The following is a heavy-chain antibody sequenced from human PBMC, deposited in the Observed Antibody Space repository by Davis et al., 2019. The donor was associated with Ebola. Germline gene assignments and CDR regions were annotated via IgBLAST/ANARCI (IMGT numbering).Heavy chain of an antibody. CDR3: AKDGEEKSTTFYLDN. CDR1: GFTFRNFW. Sequence: GESLKISCAASGFTFRNFWMHWVRQVPGKGLIWVSRIDYDGSSTAYADSVKGRFTISRDNSNNTLYLQMHGLRVEDTGVYYCAKDGEEKSTTFYLDNWGQGTHVTVSS. CDR2: IDYDGSST. J-gene: IGHJ4*02. V-gene: IGHV3-74*01. D-gene: IGHD1-1*01.